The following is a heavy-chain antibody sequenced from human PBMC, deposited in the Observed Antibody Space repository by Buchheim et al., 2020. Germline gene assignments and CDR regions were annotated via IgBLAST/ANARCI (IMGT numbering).Heavy chain of an antibody. V-gene: IGHV3-7*01. CDR2: IKQDGSEK. CDR1: GFTFSSYW. CDR3: ARDLEDSSGPYYYYYGMDV. D-gene: IGHD3-22*01. J-gene: IGHJ6*02. Sequence: EVQLVESGGGLVQPGGSLRLSCAASGFTFSSYWMSWVRQAPGKGLEWVANIKQDGSEKYYVDSVKGRFTISRDNAKNSLYLQMNSLRAEETAVYYCARDLEDSSGPYYYYYGMDVWGQGTT.